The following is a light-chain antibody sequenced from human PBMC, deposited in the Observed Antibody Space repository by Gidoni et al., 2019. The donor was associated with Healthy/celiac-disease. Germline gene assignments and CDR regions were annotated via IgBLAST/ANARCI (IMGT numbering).Light chain of an antibody. CDR3: QQYYSTPQT. CDR1: QSVLYRSNNKTY. V-gene: IGKV4-1*01. J-gene: IGKJ1*01. CDR2: WAS. Sequence: DIVMTQSPDSRAVYLGERANLNCKSSQSVLYRSNNKTYLAWYQQKPGQPPKLLMYWASTREAGVPDRFSGSGSGTDFTLTISSMQAEDVAVYYCQQYYSTPQTFGQGTKVEIK.